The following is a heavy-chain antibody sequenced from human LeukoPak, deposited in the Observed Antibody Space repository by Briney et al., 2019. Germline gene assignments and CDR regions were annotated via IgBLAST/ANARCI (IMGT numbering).Heavy chain of an antibody. CDR3: ATGYRRDYYYYGMDV. CDR1: RYTLTELS. CDR2: FDPEDGET. J-gene: IGHJ6*02. D-gene: IGHD2-2*02. V-gene: IGHV1-24*01. Sequence: ASVKVSCKVSRYTLTELSMHWVRQAPGKGLEWMGGFDPEDGETIYAQKFQGRVTMTEDTSTDTAYMELSSLGSEDTAVYYCATGYRRDYYYYGMDVWGQGTTVTVSS.